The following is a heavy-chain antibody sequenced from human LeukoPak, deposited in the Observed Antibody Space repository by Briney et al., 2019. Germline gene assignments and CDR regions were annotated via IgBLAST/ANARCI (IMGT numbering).Heavy chain of an antibody. V-gene: IGHV3-74*01. J-gene: IGHJ4*02. CDR1: GFTFSTSW. D-gene: IGHD3-16*02. CDR2: MNGDGGTI. CDR3: ARAGSYRFDY. Sequence: PGGSLRLSCVGSGFTFSTSWVHWVRQAPGQGLVWLSRMNGDGGTINYVDSVKGRFTVSRDNAKNTFYLQMNSLGVEDTAIYYCARAGSYRFDYWGPGTQVTVSS.